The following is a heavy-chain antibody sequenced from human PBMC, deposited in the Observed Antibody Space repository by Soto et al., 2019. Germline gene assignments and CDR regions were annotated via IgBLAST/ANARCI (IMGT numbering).Heavy chain of an antibody. Sequence: GGSLRLSCAASGFTFSSYAMSWVRQAPGKGLEWVSAISGSGGSTYYADSVKGRFTISRDNSKNTLYLQMNSLRAEDTAVYYCAKGSGGTTIFGVVIGGLDWFDPWGQGTLVTVSS. CDR2: ISGSGGST. D-gene: IGHD3-3*01. V-gene: IGHV3-23*01. CDR3: AKGSGGTTIFGVVIGGLDWFDP. CDR1: GFTFSSYA. J-gene: IGHJ5*02.